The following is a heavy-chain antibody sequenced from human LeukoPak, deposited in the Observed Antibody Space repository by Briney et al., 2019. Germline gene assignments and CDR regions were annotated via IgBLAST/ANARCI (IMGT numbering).Heavy chain of an antibody. CDR1: GFTFSSYE. J-gene: IGHJ4*02. D-gene: IGHD3-10*01. CDR2: ISSSGTTV. V-gene: IGHV3-48*03. CDR3: ARAIYYGSESFDY. Sequence: GRSLRLSCAASGFTFSSYEMNWVRQAPGKGLEWVSFISSSGTTVYYADSVKGRFTISRDNAKNSLHLQMNSLRAEDTAVYYCARAIYYGSESFDYWGQGTLVTVSS.